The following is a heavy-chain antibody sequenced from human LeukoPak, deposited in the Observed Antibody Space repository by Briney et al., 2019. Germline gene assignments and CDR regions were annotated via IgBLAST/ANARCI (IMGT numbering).Heavy chain of an antibody. CDR2: IYYSGST. CDR1: GGSISSYY. J-gene: IGHJ4*02. Sequence: SETLSLTCTVSGGSISSYYWSWIRQPPGKGLEWIGYIYYSGSTNYNPSLKSRVTISVDTSKNQFSLKLTSVTAADTAVYYCARGVPEYYDFWTGYFYYFDYWGQGTLVTVSS. CDR3: ARGVPEYYDFWTGYFYYFDY. D-gene: IGHD3-3*01. V-gene: IGHV4-59*01.